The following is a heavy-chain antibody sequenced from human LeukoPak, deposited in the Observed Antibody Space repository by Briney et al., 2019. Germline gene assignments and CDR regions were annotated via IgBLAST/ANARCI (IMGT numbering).Heavy chain of an antibody. CDR3: ARANEQWLAWYYFDY. D-gene: IGHD3-22*01. Sequence: PGGSLRLSCAASGFTFSSYGIHWVRQAPGKGLEWVAVISYDGSNKYYADSVKGRFTISRDNSKNTLYLQMNSLRAEDTAVYYCARANEQWLAWYYFDYWGQGTLVTVSS. CDR1: GFTFSSYG. CDR2: ISYDGSNK. J-gene: IGHJ4*02. V-gene: IGHV3-30*03.